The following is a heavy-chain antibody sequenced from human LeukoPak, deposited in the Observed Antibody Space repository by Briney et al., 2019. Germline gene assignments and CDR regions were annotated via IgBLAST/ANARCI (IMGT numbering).Heavy chain of an antibody. V-gene: IGHV1-2*02. D-gene: IGHD3-10*01. CDR3: AKDLLTSGSYSYNAFDI. Sequence: ASVKVSCKASGYTFTGYYMHWVRQAPGQGLEWMGWINPNSGGTNYAQKFQGRVTMTRDTSISTAYMELNSLRAEDTAVYYCAKDLLTSGSYSYNAFDIWGQGTMVTVSS. CDR1: GYTFTGYY. J-gene: IGHJ3*02. CDR2: INPNSGGT.